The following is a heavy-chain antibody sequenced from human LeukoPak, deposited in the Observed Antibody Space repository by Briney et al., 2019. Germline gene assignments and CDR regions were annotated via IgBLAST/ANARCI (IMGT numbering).Heavy chain of an antibody. D-gene: IGHD2-2*01. CDR1: GYSISSAYY. CDR3: ARFGSTSGRGFDP. Sequence: PSETLSLTXAVSGYSISSAYYWGWIRQPPGKGLEWIGTISHSGTTYFNPSLKSRVTIFLDTSKNQFSLKLTSVTAADTAVYYCARFGSTSGRGFDPWGQGTLVTVSS. CDR2: ISHSGTT. V-gene: IGHV4-38-2*01. J-gene: IGHJ5*02.